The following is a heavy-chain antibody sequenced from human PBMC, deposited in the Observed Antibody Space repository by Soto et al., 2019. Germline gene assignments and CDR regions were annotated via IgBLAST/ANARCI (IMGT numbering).Heavy chain of an antibody. Sequence: EVQLLESGGGLVQPGGSLRLSCVASRFDFSSYEMSWVRQAAGKGLEWVSRVSLTGDRTNYAGSVKVRFTVSRDNFKHALYLEMDSLRPDATAIYYCARGGGYCTPTSCAIDSWGRGTPVTVSS. CDR2: VSLTGDRT. V-gene: IGHV3-23*01. J-gene: IGHJ4*02. CDR1: RFDFSSYE. D-gene: IGHD2-8*01. CDR3: ARGGGYCTPTSCAIDS.